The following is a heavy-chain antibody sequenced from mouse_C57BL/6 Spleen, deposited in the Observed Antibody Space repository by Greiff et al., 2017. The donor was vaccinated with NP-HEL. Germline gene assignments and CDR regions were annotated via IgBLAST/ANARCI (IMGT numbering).Heavy chain of an antibody. J-gene: IGHJ3*01. CDR2: IWSGGST. V-gene: IGHV2-2*01. Sequence: VQLQQSGPGLVQPSQSLSITCTVSGFSLTSYGVHWVRQSPGKGLEWLGVIWSGGSTDYNAAFISRLSISKDNSKSQVFFKMNSLQADDTAIYYCARISSGPAYWGQGTLVTVSA. CDR3: ARISSGPAY. CDR1: GFSLTSYG. D-gene: IGHD3-2*02.